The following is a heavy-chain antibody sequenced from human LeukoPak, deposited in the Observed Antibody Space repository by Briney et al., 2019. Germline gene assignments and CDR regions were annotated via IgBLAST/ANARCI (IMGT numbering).Heavy chain of an antibody. Sequence: GASVKVSCKASGYTFTGYYMHWVRQAPGQGLEWMGWINPNSSGTNYAQKFQGRVTMTRDTSISTAYMELSRLRSDDTAVYYCASPLGVTDYYYGMDVWGQGTTVTVSS. CDR2: INPNSSGT. V-gene: IGHV1-2*02. CDR1: GYTFTGYY. D-gene: IGHD3-22*01. J-gene: IGHJ6*02. CDR3: ASPLGVTDYYYGMDV.